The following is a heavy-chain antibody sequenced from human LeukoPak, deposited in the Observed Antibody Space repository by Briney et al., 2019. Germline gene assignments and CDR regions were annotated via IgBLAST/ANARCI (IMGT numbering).Heavy chain of an antibody. CDR1: GFTFSSYS. J-gene: IGHJ4*02. Sequence: GGSLRLSCAASGFTFSSYSMNWVRQAPGKGLEWVSSISSSSSYIYYADSVKGRFTISRDNAKNSLYLQMNSLRAEDTAVYYCARGFARIQLWDPFDYWGQGTLVTVSS. CDR2: ISSSSSYI. D-gene: IGHD5-18*01. V-gene: IGHV3-21*01. CDR3: ARGFARIQLWDPFDY.